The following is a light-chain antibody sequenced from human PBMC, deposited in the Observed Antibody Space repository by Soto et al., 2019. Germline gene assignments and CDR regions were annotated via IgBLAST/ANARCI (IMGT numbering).Light chain of an antibody. CDR3: SSYTSSSTLV. CDR1: SSDVGGYNY. V-gene: IGLV2-14*01. Sequence: QSALTQPASVSGSPGQSITISCTGTSSDVGGYNYVSWYQQHPGKAPKLMIYHVSNRPSGVSNRFSGSKSGNTASLTISGLQAEDEADYYFSSYTSSSTLVFGGGTKLTVL. CDR2: HVS. J-gene: IGLJ2*01.